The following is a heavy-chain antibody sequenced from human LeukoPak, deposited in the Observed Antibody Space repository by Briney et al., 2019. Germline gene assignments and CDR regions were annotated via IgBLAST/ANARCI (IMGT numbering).Heavy chain of an antibody. CDR2: INSDGSST. V-gene: IGHV3-74*01. CDR1: GFTFSSHY. CDR3: AKDRGSGYHYFDY. J-gene: IGHJ4*02. D-gene: IGHD3-22*01. Sequence: PGGSLRLSCAASGFTFSSHYMHWVRQAPGKGLVWVSRINSDGSSTNYADSVKGRFTISRDNSKNTLYLQMNSLRAEDTAVYYCAKDRGSGYHYFDYWGQGTLVTVPS.